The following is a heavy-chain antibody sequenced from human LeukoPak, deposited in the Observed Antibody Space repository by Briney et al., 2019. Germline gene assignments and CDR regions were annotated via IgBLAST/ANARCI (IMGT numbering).Heavy chain of an antibody. J-gene: IGHJ4*02. CDR1: GLTFSSYS. D-gene: IGHD2-2*01. V-gene: IGHV3-21*01. CDR3: ARDPGSAVVVPAALDYFDY. Sequence: GGSLRLSCAASGLTFSSYSMHWVRQAPGKGLEWVSSISSSSYIYDTDSVKGRFTISRDNAKNSLYLQMNSLRAEDTAVYYCARDPGSAVVVPAALDYFDYWGQETLVTVSS. CDR2: ISSSSYI.